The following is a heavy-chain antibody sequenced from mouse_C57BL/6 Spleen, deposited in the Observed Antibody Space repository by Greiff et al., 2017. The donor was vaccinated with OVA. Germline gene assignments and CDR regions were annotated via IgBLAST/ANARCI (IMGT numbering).Heavy chain of an antibody. D-gene: IGHD3-2*02. V-gene: IGHV1-81*01. CDR3: ASKDSSGYLFAY. Sequence: QVTLKESGAELARPGASVKLSCKASGYTFTSYGISWVKQRTGQGLEWIGEIYPRSGNTYYNEKFKGKATLTADKSSSTAYMELRSLTSEDSAVYFCASKDSSGYLFAYWGQGTLVTVSA. J-gene: IGHJ3*01. CDR2: IYPRSGNT. CDR1: GYTFTSYG.